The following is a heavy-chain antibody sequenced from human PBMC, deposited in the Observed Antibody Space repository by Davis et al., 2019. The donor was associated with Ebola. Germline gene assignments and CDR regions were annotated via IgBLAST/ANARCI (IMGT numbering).Heavy chain of an antibody. J-gene: IGHJ4*02. CDR3: ARDFRPWQVVYSQFDY. CDR1: GDSVSSRNW. Sequence: MPSETLSLTCAVSGDSVSSRNWWSWVRQSPGKGLEWIGEIYHGGITKYNPSLKSRVTMSVDTSKNQFSLKLSSVIAADTAVYYCARDFRPWQVVYSQFDYWGQGTLVTVSS. CDR2: IYHGGIT. D-gene: IGHD2-8*02. V-gene: IGHV4-4*02.